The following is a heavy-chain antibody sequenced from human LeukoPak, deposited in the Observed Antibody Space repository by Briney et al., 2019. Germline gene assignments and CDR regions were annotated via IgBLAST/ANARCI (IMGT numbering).Heavy chain of an antibody. CDR1: GYTFTGYY. V-gene: IGHV1-2*04. CDR2: INPNSGGT. D-gene: IGHD4-23*01. J-gene: IGHJ6*03. CDR3: ARGYGGLQYYYYYMDV. Sequence: ASVKVSCKASGYTFTGYYLHWARQAPGQGLEWMGWINPNSGGTNYAQNFRGWVTMTRDTSISTAYMELSRLRFDDTAVYYCARGYGGLQYYYYYMDVWGTGTTVTVSS.